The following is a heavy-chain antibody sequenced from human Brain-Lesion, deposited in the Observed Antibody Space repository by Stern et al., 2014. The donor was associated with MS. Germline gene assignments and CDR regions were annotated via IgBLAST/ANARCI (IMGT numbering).Heavy chain of an antibody. CDR1: GYSITSAAFS. Sequence: QLVESGSGLVKPSQTLSLTCTVSGYSITSAAFSWTRNRPAPGKGLVWVVYMDYGGTPHYNPSLRSSGNICDDNTKNQHSQRLNSVAAADTAVYYCARGRSRVHPPLDPWGQGTLVTVSS. CDR3: ARGRSRVHPPLDP. J-gene: IGHJ5*02. V-gene: IGHV4-30-2*01. D-gene: IGHD2-2*01. CDR2: MDYGGTP.